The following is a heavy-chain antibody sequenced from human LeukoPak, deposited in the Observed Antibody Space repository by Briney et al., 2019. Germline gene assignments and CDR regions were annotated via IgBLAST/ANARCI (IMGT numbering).Heavy chain of an antibody. CDR3: ARDREIAVAGILGGEYYYYGMDV. J-gene: IGHJ6*02. D-gene: IGHD6-19*01. Sequence: GGSLRLSCAASEFTFSSYWMHWVRQAPGKGLVWVSRIKSDGSSTSYADSVKGRFTISRDNAKNTLYLQMNSLRAEDTAVYYCARDREIAVAGILGGEYYYYGMDVWGQGTTVTVSS. CDR2: IKSDGSST. V-gene: IGHV3-74*01. CDR1: EFTFSSYW.